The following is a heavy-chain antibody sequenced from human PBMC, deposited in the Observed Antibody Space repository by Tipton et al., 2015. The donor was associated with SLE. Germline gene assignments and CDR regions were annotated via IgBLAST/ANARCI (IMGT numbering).Heavy chain of an antibody. D-gene: IGHD6-13*01. Sequence: SLRLSCAASGFTFSSYGMHWVRQAPGKGLEWVAFIRYDGSNKYYADSVKGRFTISRDNSKNTLYLQMNSLRAEDTAVYYCAKQQLGHYYFDYWGQGTLVTVSS. CDR1: GFTFSSYG. V-gene: IGHV3-30*02. CDR2: IRYDGSNK. CDR3: AKQQLGHYYFDY. J-gene: IGHJ4*02.